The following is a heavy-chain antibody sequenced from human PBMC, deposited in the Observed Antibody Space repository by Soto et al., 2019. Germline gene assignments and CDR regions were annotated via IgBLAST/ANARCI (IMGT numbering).Heavy chain of an antibody. CDR3: ARDEMTGIGPRAASFTFDI. V-gene: IGHV3-30-3*01. CDR1: GFTFSSYA. CDR2: ISYDVSNK. D-gene: IGHD6-13*01. J-gene: IGHJ3*02. Sequence: PGGSLRLSCAASGFTFSSYAMHWVRQAPGKGLEWVAVISYDVSNKYYADSVKGRFTISRDNSKNTLYLQMNSLRAEDTAVYYCARDEMTGIGPRAASFTFDIWGQGTIVTVSS.